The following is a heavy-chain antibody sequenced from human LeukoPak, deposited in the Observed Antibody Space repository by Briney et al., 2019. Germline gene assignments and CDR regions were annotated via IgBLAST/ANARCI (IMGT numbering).Heavy chain of an antibody. CDR1: GGTFSSYA. CDR3: ATWSRAGVRRANFDY. D-gene: IGHD2-15*01. V-gene: IGHV1-69*13. CDR2: IIPIFGTA. Sequence: ASVKVSCKASGGTFSSYAISWVRQAPGQGLEWMGGIIPIFGTANYAQKFQGRVTITADESTSTAYMELSSLRSEDTAVYYCATWSRAGVRRANFDYWGQGTLVTVSS. J-gene: IGHJ4*02.